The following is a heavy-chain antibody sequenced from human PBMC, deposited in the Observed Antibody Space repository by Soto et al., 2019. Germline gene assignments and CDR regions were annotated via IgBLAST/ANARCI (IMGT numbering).Heavy chain of an antibody. CDR2: ISGSGGST. V-gene: IGHV3-23*01. CDR3: AKDGPFLAAAGPDAFDI. CDR1: GFTFSSYA. Sequence: GGSLRLSCAASGFTFSSYAMSWVRQAPGKGLEWVSAISGSGGSTYYADSVKGRFTISRDNSKNTLYLQMNSLRAEDTAVYYCAKDGPFLAAAGPDAFDIWGQGTMVTVS. J-gene: IGHJ3*02. D-gene: IGHD6-13*01.